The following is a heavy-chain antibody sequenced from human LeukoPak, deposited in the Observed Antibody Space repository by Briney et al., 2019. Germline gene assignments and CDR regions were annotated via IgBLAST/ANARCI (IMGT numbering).Heavy chain of an antibody. V-gene: IGHV3-48*03. Sequence: GGSLRLSCAASGFTFSRYEMNWVRQAPGKGLEWISYISGSGDTIYYADSVKGRFTISRDNAKNSLYLQMNSLRAEDTAVYHCARDYYGTGSHGDWGQGTLVTVSS. CDR1: GFTFSRYE. D-gene: IGHD3-10*01. J-gene: IGHJ1*01. CDR3: ARDYYGTGSHGD. CDR2: ISGSGDTI.